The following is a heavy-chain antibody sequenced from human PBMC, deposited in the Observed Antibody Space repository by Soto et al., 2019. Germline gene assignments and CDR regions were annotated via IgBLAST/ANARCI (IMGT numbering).Heavy chain of an antibody. CDR1: GGSIRSSSYY. CDR3: ARGDFSSGSHYNPTPTWFDP. D-gene: IGHD3-10*01. V-gene: IGHV4-39*01. Sequence: SETLSLTCNVSGGSIRSSSYYWAWIRQPPGKGLEWIGTIYFSGTTYYNPSLKSRVTISVDTSKNQFSLKLSSVTATDTAVYYCARGDFSSGSHYNPTPTWFDPWGQGTLVTVSS. J-gene: IGHJ5*02. CDR2: IYFSGTT.